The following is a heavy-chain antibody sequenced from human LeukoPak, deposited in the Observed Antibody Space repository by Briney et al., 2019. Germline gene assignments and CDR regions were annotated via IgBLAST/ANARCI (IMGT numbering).Heavy chain of an antibody. CDR3: AKDHGSGSSFDKNWFDP. V-gene: IGHV3-23*01. D-gene: IGHD3-10*01. J-gene: IGHJ5*02. CDR2: ISGSGGST. CDR1: GFTFSSYG. Sequence: GGSLRLSCAASGFTFSSYGMSWVRQAPGKGLEWVSAISGSGGSTYYADSVKGRFTISRDNSKNTLYLQMNSLRAEDTAVYYCAKDHGSGSSFDKNWFDPWGQGTLVTVSS.